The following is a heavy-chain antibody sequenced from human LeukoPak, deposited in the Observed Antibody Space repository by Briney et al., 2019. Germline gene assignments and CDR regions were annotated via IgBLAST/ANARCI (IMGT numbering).Heavy chain of an antibody. Sequence: LGASVKVSCTASGYTFTGYYMHWVRQAPGQGLEWMGWINPNSGGTNYAQKFQGRVTMTRDTSISTAYMELSRLRPDDTAVYYCARGSPYYYDSSGDDWGQGTLVTVSS. CDR1: GYTFTGYY. CDR3: ARGSPYYYDSSGDD. V-gene: IGHV1-2*03. CDR2: INPNSGGT. J-gene: IGHJ4*02. D-gene: IGHD3-22*01.